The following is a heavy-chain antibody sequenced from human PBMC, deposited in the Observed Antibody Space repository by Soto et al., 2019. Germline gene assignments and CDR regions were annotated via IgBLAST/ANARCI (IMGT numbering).Heavy chain of an antibody. J-gene: IGHJ4*02. Sequence: QLQLLESGPGLVKPSENLFLSCTVSGGSIITSSYDWDWIRQPPGKGLECIGSIYNRENTSYSPSLKSRVTISLDTSKNPLSLNLNSVNAADTAGYYCERLDSRGALDHWGRGPLVTVSS. V-gene: IGHV4-39*01. CDR2: IYNRENT. D-gene: IGHD3-22*01. CDR1: GGSIITSSYD. CDR3: ERLDSRGALDH.